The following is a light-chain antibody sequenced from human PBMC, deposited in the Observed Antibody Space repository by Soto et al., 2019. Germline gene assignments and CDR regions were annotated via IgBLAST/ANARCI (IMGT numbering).Light chain of an antibody. V-gene: IGKV1-39*01. CDR1: QSITTY. CDR3: QQSYSTPIT. J-gene: IGKJ5*01. Sequence: DIQMTQFPSSLSASVGDRVTISCRASQSITTYLNWYQQKPGKAPKLLIFAASSLQSGVASRFSGSGSGKDFPITISSLPPEDFATYFCQQSYSTPITFGQGTRLELK. CDR2: AAS.